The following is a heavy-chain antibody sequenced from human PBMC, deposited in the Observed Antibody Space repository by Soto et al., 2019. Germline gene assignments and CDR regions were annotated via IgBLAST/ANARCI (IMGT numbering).Heavy chain of an antibody. V-gene: IGHV1-46*03. CDR2: INPSGGST. Sequence: ASVKVSCKASGYTFTSYYMHWVRQAPGQGLEWMGIINPSGGSTSYAQKFQGRVTMTRDTSTSTVYMELSSLRSEDTAVYYCARGFGDLPGIAAAGLQDWGQGTLVTVSS. D-gene: IGHD6-13*01. CDR3: ARGFGDLPGIAAAGLQD. CDR1: GYTFTSYY. J-gene: IGHJ4*02.